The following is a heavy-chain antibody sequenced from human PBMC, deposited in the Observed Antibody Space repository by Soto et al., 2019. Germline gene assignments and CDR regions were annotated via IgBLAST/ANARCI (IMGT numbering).Heavy chain of an antibody. CDR3: ARVGSYSDGSSYPY. D-gene: IGHD6-6*01. Sequence: ASVKVSCKASGYTFTGHDLHWVRQAPGQGLEWMGWIKANGGATKYARKFQGRVTMTRDTSTTTAYLELNSLRSDDTAVYFCARVGSYSDGSSYPYWGQGTLVTVS. V-gene: IGHV1-2*02. J-gene: IGHJ4*02. CDR1: GYTFTGHD. CDR2: IKANGGAT.